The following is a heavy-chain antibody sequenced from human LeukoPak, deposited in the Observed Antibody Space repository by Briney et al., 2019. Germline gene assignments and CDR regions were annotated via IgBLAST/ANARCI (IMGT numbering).Heavy chain of an antibody. CDR2: IIPIFGTA. D-gene: IGHD6-25*01. CDR1: GGTFNSYA. Sequence: SVKVSCKASGGTFNSYAISWVRQAPGQGLEWMGGIIPIFGTANYAQKFQGRVTITADESTSTAYMELSSLRSEDTAVYYCASSAVHGDAFGIWGQGTMVTVSS. CDR3: ASSAVHGDAFGI. V-gene: IGHV1-69*01. J-gene: IGHJ3*02.